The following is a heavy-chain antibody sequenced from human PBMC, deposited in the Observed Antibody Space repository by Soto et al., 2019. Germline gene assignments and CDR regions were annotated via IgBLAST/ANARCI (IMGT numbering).Heavy chain of an antibody. D-gene: IGHD3-10*01. CDR3: ARADHSGSASYYFEY. J-gene: IGHJ4*02. CDR2: MNPNTGNT. Sequence: ASVKVSCKASGYTFTSNGVNWVRQATGQGLEWMGWMNPNTGNTGYAQKLQGRVTMTRNTSISTAYMELSSLTFEDTAVYYCARADHSGSASYYFEYWGQGTLVTVSS. CDR1: GYTFTSNG. V-gene: IGHV1-8*01.